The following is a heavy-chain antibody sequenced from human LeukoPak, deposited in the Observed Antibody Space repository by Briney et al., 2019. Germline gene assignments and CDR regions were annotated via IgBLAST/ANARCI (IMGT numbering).Heavy chain of an antibody. CDR3: ARGPPNWGYGY. CDR1: GYTFTSYD. J-gene: IGHJ4*02. D-gene: IGHD7-27*01. V-gene: IGHV1-8*01. Sequence: ASVKVSCKASGYTFTSYDFNWVRQATGQRPEWMGWMSPNNGDTGYAQKFQDRVTMTRNTSISTAYMELSSLRSDDTAVYYCARGPPNWGYGYWGPGTLVTVSS. CDR2: MSPNNGDT.